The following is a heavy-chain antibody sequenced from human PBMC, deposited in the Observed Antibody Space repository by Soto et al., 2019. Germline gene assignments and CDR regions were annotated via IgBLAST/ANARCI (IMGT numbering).Heavy chain of an antibody. CDR3: ARDPPNNWNQNDSYGMDV. D-gene: IGHD1-20*01. Sequence: QVQLVQSGAEVKEPGSSVKVSCKASGGTFSNYAISWVRQAPGQGLEWMGGIIPIFGTANYAQKFQDRVAITADESTSTAYMELSSLRSEDTAVYYCARDPPNNWNQNDSYGMDVWGQGTTVTVSS. CDR1: GGTFSNYA. J-gene: IGHJ6*02. CDR2: IIPIFGTA. V-gene: IGHV1-69*12.